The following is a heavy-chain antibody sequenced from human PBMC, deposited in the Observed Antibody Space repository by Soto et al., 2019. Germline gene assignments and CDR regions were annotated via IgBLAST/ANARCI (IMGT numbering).Heavy chain of an antibody. D-gene: IGHD3-16*01. J-gene: IGHJ5*02. V-gene: IGHV1-8*01. CDR2: MNPGSGET. CDR3: ARMETFGSLNWFDP. Sequence: AAVQVSCKAPGYSFTNPDVSWVRQAPGQGLEWMGWMNPGSGETGYAQKFQGRVTMTRDISIATAYMELSSLRSDDTAIYYCARMETFGSLNWFDPWGQGTLVTVSS. CDR1: GYSFTNPD.